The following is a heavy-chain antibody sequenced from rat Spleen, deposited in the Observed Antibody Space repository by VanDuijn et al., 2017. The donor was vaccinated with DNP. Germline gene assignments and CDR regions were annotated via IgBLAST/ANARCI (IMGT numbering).Heavy chain of an antibody. V-gene: IGHV5S10*01. J-gene: IGHJ2*01. Sequence: EVQLVESGGGLVQPGRSLKLSCAASGFTFSDYNMAWVRQAPKQGLEWVATIIYDGSRTYYRDSVKGRFTISRDNAKSTLYLQMNSLRSEYMATYYCARYSLIPRVWDYWGQGVMVTVSS. CDR2: IIYDGSRT. CDR1: GFTFSDYN. CDR3: ARYSLIPRVWDY. D-gene: IGHD1-2*01.